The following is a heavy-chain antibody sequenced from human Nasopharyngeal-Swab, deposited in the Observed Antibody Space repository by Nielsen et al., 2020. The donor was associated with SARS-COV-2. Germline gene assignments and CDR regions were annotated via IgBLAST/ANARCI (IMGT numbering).Heavy chain of an antibody. V-gene: IGHV1-2*02. D-gene: IGHD6-19*01. CDR2: INPSGGST. J-gene: IGHJ6*02. CDR3: ARDPTSVAGTGDYYYGMDV. CDR1: GYTFTSYY. Sequence: ASVKVSCKASGYTFTSYYMHWVRQAPGQGLEWMGIINPSGGSTNYAQKFQGRVTMTRDTSINTAYMELSRLRSDDTAVYYCARDPTSVAGTGDYYYGMDVWGQGTTVTVSS.